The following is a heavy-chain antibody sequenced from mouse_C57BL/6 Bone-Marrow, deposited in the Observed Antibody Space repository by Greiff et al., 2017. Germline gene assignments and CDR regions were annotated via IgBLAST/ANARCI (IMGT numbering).Heavy chain of an antibody. D-gene: IGHD2-4*01. J-gene: IGHJ4*01. CDR3: AREAIYYDYDRHGYYYAMDY. Sequence: VQLQQSGAELAKPGASVKLSCKASGYTFTSYWMHWVKQRPGQGLEWIGYINPSSGYTKYNQKFKDKATLTADKSSSTAYMQLSSLTYEDSAVYYWAREAIYYDYDRHGYYYAMDYWGQGTSVTVSS. CDR1: GYTFTSYW. CDR2: INPSSGYT. V-gene: IGHV1-7*01.